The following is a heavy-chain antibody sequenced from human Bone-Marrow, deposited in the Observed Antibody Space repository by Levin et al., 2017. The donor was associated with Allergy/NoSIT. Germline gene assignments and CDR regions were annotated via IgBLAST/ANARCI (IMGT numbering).Heavy chain of an antibody. CDR3: ARSFLGSTY. J-gene: IGHJ4*02. D-gene: IGHD2-2*01. Sequence: SQTLSLPCAVYGGSFSGYYWSWIRQPPGKGLEWIGEINHSGSTNYNPSLKSRVTISVDTSKNQFSLKLSSVTAADTAVYYCARSFLGSTYWGQGTLVTVSS. V-gene: IGHV4-34*01. CDR1: GGSFSGYY. CDR2: INHSGST.